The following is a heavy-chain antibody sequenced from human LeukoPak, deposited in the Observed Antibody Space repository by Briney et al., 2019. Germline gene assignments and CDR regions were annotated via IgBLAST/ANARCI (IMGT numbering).Heavy chain of an antibody. Sequence: GGSLRLSCAASGTYWMHWVCQAPGKGPVWVSHINSDGSWTGYADSVKGRFTISKDNAKNTVSLQMNNLRAEDTAVYYCVTFYETYWGRGTLVTVSS. V-gene: IGHV3-74*01. CDR1: GTYW. CDR3: VTFYETY. CDR2: INSDGSWT. J-gene: IGHJ4*02. D-gene: IGHD2/OR15-2a*01.